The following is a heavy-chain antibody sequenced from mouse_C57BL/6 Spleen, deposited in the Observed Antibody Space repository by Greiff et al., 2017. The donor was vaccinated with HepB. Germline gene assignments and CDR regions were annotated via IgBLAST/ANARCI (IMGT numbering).Heavy chain of an antibody. CDR1: GYSFTDYN. Sequence: EVQLQQSGPELVKPGASVKISCKASGYSFTDYNMNWVKQSNGKSLEWIGVINPNYGTTSYNQKFKGKATLTVDQSSSTAYMQLNSLTSEDSAVYYWAREAITTATGYFDVWGTGTTVTVSS. V-gene: IGHV1-39*01. J-gene: IGHJ1*03. CDR2: INPNYGTT. D-gene: IGHD1-2*01. CDR3: AREAITTATGYFDV.